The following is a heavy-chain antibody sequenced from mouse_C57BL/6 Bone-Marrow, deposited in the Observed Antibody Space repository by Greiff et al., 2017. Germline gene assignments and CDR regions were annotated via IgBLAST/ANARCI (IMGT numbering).Heavy chain of an antibody. D-gene: IGHD2-3*01. Sequence: EVKLVESGAELVRPGASVKLSCTASGFNIKDDYMHWVKQRPEQGLEWIGWIDPENGDTEYASKFQGKATITADTSSNTAYLQLSSLTSEDTAVYYCTIPLYDGYYTCADWGQGTLVTVSA. J-gene: IGHJ3*01. CDR3: TIPLYDGYYTCAD. V-gene: IGHV14-4*01. CDR1: GFNIKDDY. CDR2: IDPENGDT.